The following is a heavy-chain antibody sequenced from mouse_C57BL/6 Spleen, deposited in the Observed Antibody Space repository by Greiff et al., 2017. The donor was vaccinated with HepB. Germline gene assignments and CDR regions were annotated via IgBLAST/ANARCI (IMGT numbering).Heavy chain of an antibody. D-gene: IGHD2-14*01. Sequence: QVQLKESGAELVRPGTSVKVSCKASGYAFTNYLIEWVKQRPGQGLEWIGVINPGSGGTNYNEKFKGKATLTADKSSSTAYMQLSSLTSEDSAVYFCARSGGREVHAMDYWGQGTSVTVSS. J-gene: IGHJ4*01. CDR3: ARSGGREVHAMDY. CDR2: INPGSGGT. V-gene: IGHV1-54*01. CDR1: GYAFTNYL.